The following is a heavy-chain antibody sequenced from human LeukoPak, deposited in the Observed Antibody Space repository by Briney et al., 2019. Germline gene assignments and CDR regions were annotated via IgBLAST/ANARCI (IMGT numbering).Heavy chain of an antibody. V-gene: IGHV3-48*03. J-gene: IGHJ5*02. D-gene: IGHD3-3*01. Sequence: GGSLRLSCAASGFTFSSYQMNWVRQAPGKGLEWLSYISGSGSTTYYADSVKGRFTVSRDNAKNSLYLQMNSLRAEDTAVYFCARRFDPWGQGTLVTVSS. CDR3: ARRFDP. CDR2: ISGSGSTT. CDR1: GFTFSSYQ.